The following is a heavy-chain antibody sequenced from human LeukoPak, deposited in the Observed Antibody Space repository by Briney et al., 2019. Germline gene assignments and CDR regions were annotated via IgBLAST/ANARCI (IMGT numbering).Heavy chain of an antibody. CDR1: GFTFSGSA. Sequence: GGSLKLSCAASGFTFSGSAMHWVRQASGKGLEWVGRIRSKANSYATAYAASVKGRFTISRDDSKNTAYLQMNSLKTEDTAVYYWTRCSGGSCYNLGGAFDTWGQGTMVTVSS. CDR3: TRCSGGSCYNLGGAFDT. J-gene: IGHJ3*02. D-gene: IGHD2-15*01. CDR2: IRSKANSYAT. V-gene: IGHV3-73*01.